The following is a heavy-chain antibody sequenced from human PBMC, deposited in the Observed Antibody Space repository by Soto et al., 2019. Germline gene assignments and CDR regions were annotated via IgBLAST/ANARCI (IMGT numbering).Heavy chain of an antibody. CDR3: AKDPRRRITMIVVVSPALDY. CDR1: GFTFSSYG. Sequence: RGSLRLSCAASGFTFSSYGMHWVRQAPGKGLEWVAVISYDGSNKYYTDSVKGRFTISTDNSKNTLYRKMNRLRAEDTAVYYCAKDPRRRITMIVVVSPALDYWGQGTRVTVSS. V-gene: IGHV3-30*18. J-gene: IGHJ4*02. D-gene: IGHD3-22*01. CDR2: ISYDGSNK.